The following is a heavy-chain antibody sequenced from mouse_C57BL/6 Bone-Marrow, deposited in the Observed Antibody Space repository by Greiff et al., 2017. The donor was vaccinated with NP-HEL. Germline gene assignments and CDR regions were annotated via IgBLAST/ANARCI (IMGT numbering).Heavy chain of an antibody. CDR3: ARGAY. Sequence: VMLVESGAELVKPGASVKISCKASGYEFSNYWMNWVKQRPGKGLEWIGQIYPGDGDTNYNGKFKDKATLTADKSSSTAYMQLSRLTSEDSAVYFCARGAYWGQGTRVTVSA. CDR1: GYEFSNYW. V-gene: IGHV1-80*01. J-gene: IGHJ3*01. CDR2: IYPGDGDT.